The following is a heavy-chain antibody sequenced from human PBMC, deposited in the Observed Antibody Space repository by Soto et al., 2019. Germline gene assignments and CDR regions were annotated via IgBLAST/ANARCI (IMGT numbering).Heavy chain of an antibody. J-gene: IGHJ4*02. D-gene: IGHD2-8*02. CDR2: FGVDYVT. CDR3: AKAKGFFDHTGPDQ. V-gene: IGHV3-23*01. CDR1: GFSFSNYA. Sequence: EVQLLESGGGLIQPGGSLRLSCATFGFSFSNYAMSWVRQAPGKGLEWVSGFGVDYVTYYADSVRGRFTISRDNSKNTLYLQMNSLRAEDTALYYCAKAKGFFDHTGPDQWGQGTLVTVSS.